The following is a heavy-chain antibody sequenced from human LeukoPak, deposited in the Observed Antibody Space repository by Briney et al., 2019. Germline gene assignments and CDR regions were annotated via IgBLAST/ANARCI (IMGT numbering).Heavy chain of an antibody. CDR3: ARSGHFRQATYFDY. CDR2: ISAYNGNT. J-gene: IGHJ4*02. D-gene: IGHD1-26*01. CDR1: GYTFTSYD. Sequence: ASVKVSCKASGYTFTSYDISCVRRAPGQGLEWRGGISAYNGNTNYAQNLQGRVTPTTATSTSTAYMELRSLRSDDTAVYYCARSGHFRQATYFDYWGQGTLVTVSS. V-gene: IGHV1-18*01.